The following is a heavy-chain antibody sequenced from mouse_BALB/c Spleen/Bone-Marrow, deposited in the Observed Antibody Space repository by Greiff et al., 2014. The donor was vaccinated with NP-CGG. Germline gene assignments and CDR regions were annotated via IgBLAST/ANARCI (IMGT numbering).Heavy chain of an antibody. D-gene: IGHD2-14*01. CDR3: ASYRYGWYFDV. CDR2: IDPANGNT. Sequence: VQLQQSGAELVKPGASVKLSCTASGFNIKDTYMHWVKQRPEQGLEWIGRIDPANGNTKYDPKFQGKATITADTSSNTAYLQLSNLASADAAVYYSASYRYGWYFDVWGAGTTVTVSS. V-gene: IGHV14-3*02. J-gene: IGHJ1*01. CDR1: GFNIKDTY.